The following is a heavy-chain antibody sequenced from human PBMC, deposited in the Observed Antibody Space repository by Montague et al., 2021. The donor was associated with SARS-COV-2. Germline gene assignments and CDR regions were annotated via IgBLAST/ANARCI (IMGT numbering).Heavy chain of an antibody. CDR2: ISFSGST. D-gene: IGHD4-23*01. CDR1: GDSISSSRYF. Sequence: SETLSLTCTVSGDSISSSRYFWGRHRQPTGKGLDWIGSISFSGSTYYNPYLRSPVTISVDTSKNQISLKLRSATAADTAVYSCASTNSGRWYYFDYWGQGTLVTASS. CDR3: ASTNSGRWYYFDY. V-gene: IGHV4-39*01. J-gene: IGHJ4*02.